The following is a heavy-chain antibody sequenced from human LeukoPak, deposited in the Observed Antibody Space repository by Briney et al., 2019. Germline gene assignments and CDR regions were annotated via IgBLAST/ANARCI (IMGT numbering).Heavy chain of an antibody. CDR1: VFTFSSFG. D-gene: IGHD4-17*01. Sequence: GGSLRLSCAASVFTFSSFGMRWVRQAPGKGLEWVAFIRYDGSNKYYADTVKGRFTISRDNSKNTLYLQMNSLRAEDTAVYYCAKDLDGHGDYWGRLDYFDYWGQGTLVTVSS. V-gene: IGHV3-30*02. J-gene: IGHJ4*02. CDR3: AKDLDGHGDYWGRLDYFDY. CDR2: IRYDGSNK.